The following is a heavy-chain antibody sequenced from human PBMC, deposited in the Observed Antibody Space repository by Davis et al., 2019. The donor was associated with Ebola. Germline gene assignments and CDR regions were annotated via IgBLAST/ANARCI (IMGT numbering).Heavy chain of an antibody. D-gene: IGHD3-22*01. CDR1: GASISTYY. J-gene: IGHJ4*02. CDR3: ARLLAYYYDSSGYYSQYYFDY. Sequence: SETLSLPFTVPGASISTYYWGWIRQPPGKGLEWIGHVYYSGGAKYNPSRQSRVTISIDPSKNQFSLELSSVTAADTAVYYCARLLAYYYDSSGYYSQYYFDYWGQGTLVTVSS. V-gene: IGHV4-59*08. CDR2: VYYSGGA.